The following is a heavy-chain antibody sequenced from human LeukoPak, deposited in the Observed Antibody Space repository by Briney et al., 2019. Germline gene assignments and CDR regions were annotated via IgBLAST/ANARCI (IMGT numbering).Heavy chain of an antibody. CDR2: IFYTGSN. J-gene: IGHJ3*02. D-gene: IGHD6-19*01. CDR1: GGSISSSY. Sequence: PSETLSLTCSVSGGSISSSYWSWIRQATGKGPEWIGYIFYTGSNDYSPSLKSRVTISVDTSKNQFSLRVNSVTAADTAVYYCARAIYSRAWYASDIWGQGTVVTVSA. CDR3: ARAIYSRAWYASDI. V-gene: IGHV4-59*01.